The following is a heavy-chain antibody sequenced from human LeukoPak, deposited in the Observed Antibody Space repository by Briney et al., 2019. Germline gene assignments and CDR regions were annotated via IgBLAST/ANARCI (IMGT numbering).Heavy chain of an antibody. CDR2: IYTDDST. CDR3: AGDWNGDHVIEY. V-gene: IGHV3-66*01. D-gene: IGHD3-16*01. Sequence: PGGSLRLSCAASGITVSTNYMSWVRQAPGKGLEWVSVIYTDDSTYYTDSVKGRFPISRDISKNTLYLQMKSLRGDDTAVYYCAGDWNGDHVIEYWGQGTLVTVSS. J-gene: IGHJ4*02. CDR1: GITVSTNY.